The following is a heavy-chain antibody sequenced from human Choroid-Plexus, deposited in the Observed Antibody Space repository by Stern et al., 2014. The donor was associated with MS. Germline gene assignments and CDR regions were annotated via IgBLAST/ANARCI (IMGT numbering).Heavy chain of an antibody. CDR3: AKDRQYLTYFFDH. Sequence: GQLAESGGGVVQPGRPLRLSCVASGFTLGSCAMHWVRQAPGKGLGWGAGVSYDGSNKYYADSVKGRFTISRDNSQNTLYMQMSNLRPEDTAVYYCAKDRQYLTYFFDHWGQGSLVTVSS. CDR2: VSYDGSNK. CDR1: GFTLGSCA. V-gene: IGHV3-30*18. J-gene: IGHJ5*02. D-gene: IGHD2/OR15-2a*01.